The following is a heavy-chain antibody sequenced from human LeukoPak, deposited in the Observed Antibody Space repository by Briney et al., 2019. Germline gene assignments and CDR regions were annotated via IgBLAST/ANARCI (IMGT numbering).Heavy chain of an antibody. CDR2: INPNSGGT. Sequence: ASVKVSCKASGNTFTGYYMHWVRQAPGQGLEWMGWINPNSGGTNYAQKFQGRVTMTRDTSISTAYMELSRLRSDDTAVYYCARVPRYCSSTSCNRMDVWGKGTTVTVSS. D-gene: IGHD2-2*02. J-gene: IGHJ6*04. CDR3: ARVPRYCSSTSCNRMDV. V-gene: IGHV1-2*02. CDR1: GNTFTGYY.